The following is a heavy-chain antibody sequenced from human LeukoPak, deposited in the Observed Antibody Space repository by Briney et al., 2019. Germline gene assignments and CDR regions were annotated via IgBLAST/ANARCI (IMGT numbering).Heavy chain of an antibody. CDR2: ISTYNGNT. Sequence: ASVKVSCKASGYTFTSFGISWVRQAPGQGLEWMGWISTYNGNTKYAQNFQGRVTLTTDTSTSTAYMELRSLRSDDTAVYFCATDTTGGSYCDYWGQGSLVTVSS. J-gene: IGHJ4*02. D-gene: IGHD1-26*01. V-gene: IGHV1-18*01. CDR3: ATDTTGGSYCDY. CDR1: GYTFTSFG.